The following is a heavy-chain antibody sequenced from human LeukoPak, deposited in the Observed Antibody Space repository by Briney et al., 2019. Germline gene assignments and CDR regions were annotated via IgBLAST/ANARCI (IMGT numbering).Heavy chain of an antibody. D-gene: IGHD3-10*01. J-gene: IGHJ4*02. CDR3: ARHSGSGSYYTYNFQY. Sequence: GSLRLSCAASGFTFSSYWMHWVRQAPGKGLVRVSRINSDGSSTSYADSVKGRFTISRDNAKNTLYLQMNSLRAEETAVYYCARHSGSGSYYTYNFQYWGQGTLVTVSS. CDR2: INSDGSST. V-gene: IGHV3-74*01. CDR1: GFTFSSYW.